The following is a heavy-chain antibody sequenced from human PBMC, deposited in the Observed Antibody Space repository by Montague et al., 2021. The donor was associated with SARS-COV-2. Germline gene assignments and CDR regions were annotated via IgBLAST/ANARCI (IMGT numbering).Heavy chain of an antibody. D-gene: IGHD4-17*01. Sequence: SLRLSCAASGFTFSDYYMSWIRQAPGKGLVWVSRINSDGSSTSYADSVKGRFTISRDNAKNTLYLQMNSLRAEDTAVYYCARDTVRDYGDSGDYWGQGTLVTVSS. J-gene: IGHJ4*02. CDR1: GFTFSDYY. V-gene: IGHV3-74*01. CDR3: ARDTVRDYGDSGDY. CDR2: INSDGSST.